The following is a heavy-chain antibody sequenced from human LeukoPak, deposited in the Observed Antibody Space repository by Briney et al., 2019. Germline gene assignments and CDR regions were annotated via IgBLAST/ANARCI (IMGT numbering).Heavy chain of an antibody. J-gene: IGHJ4*02. CDR1: GGSISSYY. V-gene: IGHV4-59*01. Sequence: PSETLSLTCTVSGGSISSYYWSWIRQPPGKGLEWIGYIYYSGSTNYNPSLKSRVTISVDTSKNQFSLKLSSVTAADTAVYYCARVRASYYLDYWGQGTLVTVSS. D-gene: IGHD1-26*01. CDR2: IYYSGST. CDR3: ARVRASYYLDY.